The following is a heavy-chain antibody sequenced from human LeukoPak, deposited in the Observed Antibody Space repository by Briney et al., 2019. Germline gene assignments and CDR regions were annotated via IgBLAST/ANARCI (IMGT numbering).Heavy chain of an antibody. D-gene: IGHD3-22*01. CDR2: ISAYNGNT. Sequence: ASVKVSCKASGYTFTSYGISWVRQAPGQGLEWMGWISAYNGNTNYAQKLQGRVTMTTDTSTSTAYMELRSLRSDDTAVYYCAKTKASGYYFSSLYYFDYWGQGTLVTVSS. CDR1: GYTFTSYG. V-gene: IGHV1-18*01. J-gene: IGHJ4*02. CDR3: AKTKASGYYFSSLYYFDY.